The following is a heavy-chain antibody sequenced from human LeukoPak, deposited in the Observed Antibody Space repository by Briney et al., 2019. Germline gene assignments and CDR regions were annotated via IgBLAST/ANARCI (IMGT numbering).Heavy chain of an antibody. V-gene: IGHV3-64D*09. CDR2: VSTSGGST. J-gene: IGHJ4*02. CDR3: VKCVSPVGYSSGYYYDH. Sequence: GGSLRLSCSASGFTFSSYAMHWVRQAPGKGLEYVSSVSTSGGSTYYADSVKGRFSISRDNAKNTLYLQMSSLRPEDTAVYYCVKCVSPVGYSSGYYYDHWGQGTLVTVSS. D-gene: IGHD3-22*01. CDR1: GFTFSSYA.